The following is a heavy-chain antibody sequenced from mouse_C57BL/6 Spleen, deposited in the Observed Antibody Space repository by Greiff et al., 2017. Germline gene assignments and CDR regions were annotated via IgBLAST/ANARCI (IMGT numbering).Heavy chain of an antibody. CDR3: AREDNYSNYPFAD. CDR2: IHPNSGST. V-gene: IGHV1-64*01. CDR1: GYTFTSYW. J-gene: IGHJ3*01. Sequence: QVQLQQPGAELVKPGASVKLSCKASGYTFTSYWMHWVKQRPGQGLEWIGMIHPNSGSTNYNEKFKSKATLTVDKSSSTAYMQLSSLTSEDSAVYYCAREDNYSNYPFADWGQGTLVTVSA. D-gene: IGHD2-5*01.